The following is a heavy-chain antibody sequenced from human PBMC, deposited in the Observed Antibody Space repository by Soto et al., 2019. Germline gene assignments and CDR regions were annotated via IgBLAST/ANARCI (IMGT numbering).Heavy chain of an antibody. Sequence: GGSLRLSCAASGFTFSTYGFNWVRQAPGKGLEWVAVIWYDGNTKYYADSVKGRFTISRDNSKNTLYLQMNSLTAEDTAVYYCARPLVAPVAGPYYYGMDVWGQGXTVTVSS. J-gene: IGHJ6*02. CDR1: GFTFSTYG. V-gene: IGHV3-33*01. CDR2: IWYDGNTK. D-gene: IGHD6-19*01. CDR3: ARPLVAPVAGPYYYGMDV.